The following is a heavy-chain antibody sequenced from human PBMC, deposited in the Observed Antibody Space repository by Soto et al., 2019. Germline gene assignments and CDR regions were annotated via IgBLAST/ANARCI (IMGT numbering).Heavy chain of an antibody. V-gene: IGHV1-8*01. CDR2: MNPDSGHA. CDR3: ARRPHCSGGICYYGLDN. D-gene: IGHD2-15*01. Sequence: SVKVSCKASGYTFTNSDINWVRQAPVQGLEWMGWMNPDSGHAAYSQKFQGRVTLTTSTSTSTVYMEMRSLGSEDTAVYYCARRPHCSGGICYYGLDNWGQGTLVTVSS. CDR1: GYTFTNSD. J-gene: IGHJ4*02.